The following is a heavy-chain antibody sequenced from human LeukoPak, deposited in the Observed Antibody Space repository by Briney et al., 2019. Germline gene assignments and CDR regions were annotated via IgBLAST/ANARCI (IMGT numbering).Heavy chain of an antibody. CDR1: GYTLTELS. V-gene: IGHV1-24*01. D-gene: IGHD3-22*01. J-gene: IGHJ6*03. Sequence: ASVKVSCKVSGYTLTELSMHWVRQAPGKGLEWMGGFDPEDGKTIYAQKLQGRVTMTEDTSTDTAYMELSSLRSEDTAVYYCATGRRYYDSSGYYYYYYYYMDVWGKGTTVTVSS. CDR2: FDPEDGKT. CDR3: ATGRRYYDSSGYYYYYYYYMDV.